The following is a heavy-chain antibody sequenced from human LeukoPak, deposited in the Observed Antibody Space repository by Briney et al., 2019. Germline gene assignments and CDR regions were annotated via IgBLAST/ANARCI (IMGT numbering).Heavy chain of an antibody. V-gene: IGHV4-31*03. J-gene: IGHJ3*02. Sequence: SETLSLTCTVSSGSISSGGYFWSWIRQHPGKGLEWIGYMYYSGSAYQNPSLQSRVTISVDTSKNQFSLKLNSVTAADTAVYYCARLYCSGTSCSYGGAFDIWGQGTMVTVSS. CDR1: SGSISSGGYF. CDR2: MYYSGSA. CDR3: ARLYCSGTSCSYGGAFDI. D-gene: IGHD2-2*01.